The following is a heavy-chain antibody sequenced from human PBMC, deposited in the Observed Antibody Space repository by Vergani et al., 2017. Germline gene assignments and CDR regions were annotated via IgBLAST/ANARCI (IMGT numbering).Heavy chain of an antibody. Sequence: EVQLVESGGGLVQPGRSLRLSCTASGFTFGDYAMSWFRQAPGKGLEWVGFIRSKAYGGTTEYDASVKGRFTISRDDSKSIAYLQMNRLKTEDTAVYYWRGGSSSWYPYFDYWGQGTLGTVSS. D-gene: IGHD6-13*01. CDR2: IRSKAYGGTT. J-gene: IGHJ4*02. V-gene: IGHV3-49*03. CDR1: GFTFGDYA. CDR3: RGGSSSWYPYFDY.